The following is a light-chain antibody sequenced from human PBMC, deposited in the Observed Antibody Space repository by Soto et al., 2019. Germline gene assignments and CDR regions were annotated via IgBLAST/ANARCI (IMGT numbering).Light chain of an antibody. Sequence: EVAMTQSPATLAVSPGERATLSCRATQTIRSNLAWYQQKPGQAPMRLLYGVSTRATGVPGRFSGSGSGTEFPLTIRSLQSEDFAVYYCQHYDSWPPLSFGGGTKVEVK. CDR3: QHYDSWPPLS. CDR1: QTIRSN. CDR2: GVS. V-gene: IGKV3-15*01. J-gene: IGKJ4*01.